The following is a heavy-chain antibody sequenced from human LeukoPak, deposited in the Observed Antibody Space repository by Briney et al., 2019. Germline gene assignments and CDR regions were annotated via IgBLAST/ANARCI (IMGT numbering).Heavy chain of an antibody. J-gene: IGHJ5*02. CDR2: ISDSGSDI. V-gene: IGHV3-11*01. Sequence: GGSLRLSCAASGFTFSDYYMNWIRQAPGKGLEWVSYISDSGSDIYYADSVKGRFTISRDNAKNSLYLQMNSLRAEDTAVYYCARGTMVRGVVAFDPWGQGTLVTVSS. CDR3: ARGTMVRGVVAFDP. D-gene: IGHD3-10*01. CDR1: GFTFSDYY.